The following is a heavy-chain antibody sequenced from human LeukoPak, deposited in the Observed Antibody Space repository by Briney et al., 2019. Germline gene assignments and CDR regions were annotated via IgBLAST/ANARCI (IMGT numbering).Heavy chain of an antibody. V-gene: IGHV1-24*01. CDR3: ATNLGIWFDKNNT. Sequence: ASVKVSCKVSGYTLTDVSMHWVRQAPGKGLEGRGGFDPEDGETIYAQKFQGRVTMTEDTSTDTAYMELSSLRSEDTAVYYCATNLGIWFDKNNTWGQGTLVTVSS. CDR1: GYTLTDVS. J-gene: IGHJ4*02. D-gene: IGHD3-10*01. CDR2: FDPEDGET.